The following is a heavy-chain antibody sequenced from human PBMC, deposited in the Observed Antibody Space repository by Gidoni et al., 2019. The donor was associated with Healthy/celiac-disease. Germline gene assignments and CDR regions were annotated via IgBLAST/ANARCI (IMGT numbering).Heavy chain of an antibody. V-gene: IGHV1-69*01. J-gene: IGHJ4*02. Sequence: IIPIFGTANYAQKFQGRVTITADESTSTAYMELSSLRSEDTAVYYCARGEMATILGAWGQGTLVTVSS. CDR2: IIPIFGTA. D-gene: IGHD5-12*01. CDR3: ARGEMATILGA.